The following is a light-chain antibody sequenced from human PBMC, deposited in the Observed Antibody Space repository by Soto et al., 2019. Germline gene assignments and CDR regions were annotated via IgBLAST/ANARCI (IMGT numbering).Light chain of an antibody. CDR2: GAS. CDR3: QQRSNWPLT. V-gene: IGKV3-15*01. Sequence: EIVMTQSPATLSVSPGDRATLSCRAGQPLNNNVAWYQHKPGQAPRLLIYGASTRATGISARFSGSGSGTEFTLTISSLEPEDFAVYYCQQRSNWPLTFGGGTKVDIK. J-gene: IGKJ4*01. CDR1: QPLNNN.